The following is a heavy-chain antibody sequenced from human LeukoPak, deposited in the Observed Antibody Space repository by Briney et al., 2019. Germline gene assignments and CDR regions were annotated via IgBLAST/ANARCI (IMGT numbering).Heavy chain of an antibody. V-gene: IGHV4-4*07. CDR1: GGSISSYY. CDR2: IYTSGST. D-gene: IGHD1-26*01. Sequence: SETLSLTCTVSGGSISSYYWSWTRQPAGKGLEWIGRIYTSGSTNYNPPLKSRVTMSVDTSKNQFSLKLSSVTAADTAVYYCATTTDSGSYYSAFDIWGQGTMVTVSS. CDR3: ATTTDSGSYYSAFDI. J-gene: IGHJ3*02.